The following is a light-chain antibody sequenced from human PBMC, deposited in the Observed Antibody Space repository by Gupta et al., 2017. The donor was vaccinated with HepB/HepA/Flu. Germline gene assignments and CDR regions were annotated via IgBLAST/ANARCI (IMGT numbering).Light chain of an antibody. Sequence: VLTQSPGTLSLSPGERATLSCRASPSVSSSYLAWYQQKPGQAPRLLIYGASSRATGIPDRFSGSGSGTDFSLTISRREPEDFAVYYCQQYGSSPPYTFGQGTKMEIK. J-gene: IGKJ2*01. CDR2: GAS. CDR3: QQYGSSPPYT. CDR1: PSVSSSY. V-gene: IGKV3-20*01.